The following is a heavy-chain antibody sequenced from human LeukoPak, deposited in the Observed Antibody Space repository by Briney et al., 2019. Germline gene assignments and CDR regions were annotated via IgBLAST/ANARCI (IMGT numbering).Heavy chain of an antibody. CDR2: IYHNGST. Sequence: SSETLSLTCTVSGYSISSGYYWGWLRPPPGKGLEWIGSIYHNGSTYYNPSLKSRVTISVDTSKNQFSLKLSSVTAADTAVYYCARDPAIVGATDYWGQGTLVTVSS. CDR3: ARDPAIVGATDY. D-gene: IGHD1-26*01. V-gene: IGHV4-38-2*02. CDR1: GYSISSGYY. J-gene: IGHJ4*02.